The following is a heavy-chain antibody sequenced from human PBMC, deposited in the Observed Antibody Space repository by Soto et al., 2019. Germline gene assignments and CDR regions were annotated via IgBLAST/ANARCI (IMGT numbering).Heavy chain of an antibody. CDR2: IIPIFGTA. J-gene: IGHJ6*02. Sequence: QVQLVQSGAEVKKPGSSVKVCCKASGGTFSSYAISWVRQAPGQGLEWMGGIIPIFGTADYAQKFQGRVTITADESTSTAYMDLSSLRSEDTAVYYCARHLGGNHYYYGMDVWGQGTTVTVSS. V-gene: IGHV1-69*12. CDR3: ARHLGGNHYYYGMDV. D-gene: IGHD3-16*01. CDR1: GGTFSSYA.